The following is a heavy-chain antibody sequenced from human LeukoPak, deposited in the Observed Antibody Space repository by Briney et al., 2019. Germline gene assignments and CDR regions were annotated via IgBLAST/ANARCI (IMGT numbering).Heavy chain of an antibody. CDR1: GGSFSGYY. V-gene: IGHV4-34*01. Sequence: PSETLSLTCAVYGGSFSGYYWSWIRQPPGEGLEWIGEINHSGSTNYNPSLKSRVTISVDTSKNQFSLKLSSVTAADTAVYYCARNPNPRIVGATTYPVYYYYMDVWGKGTPVPVSS. D-gene: IGHD1-26*01. CDR2: INHSGST. J-gene: IGHJ6*03. CDR3: ARNPNPRIVGATTYPVYYYYMDV.